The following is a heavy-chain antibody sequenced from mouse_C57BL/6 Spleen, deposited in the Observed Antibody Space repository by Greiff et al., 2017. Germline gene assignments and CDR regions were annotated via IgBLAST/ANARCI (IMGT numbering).Heavy chain of an antibody. J-gene: IGHJ1*03. CDR2: IDPSDSYT. CDR3: ERPLYYGSSYRYFDV. Sequence: QVQLQQPGAELVRPGTSVKLSCKASGYTFTSYWMHWVKQRPGQGLEWIGVIDPSDSYTNYNQKFKGKATLTVDTSASTSYMQLSSLTAEDSAVYYCERPLYYGSSYRYFDVWGTGTTVTVSS. CDR1: GYTFTSYW. D-gene: IGHD1-1*01. V-gene: IGHV1-59*01.